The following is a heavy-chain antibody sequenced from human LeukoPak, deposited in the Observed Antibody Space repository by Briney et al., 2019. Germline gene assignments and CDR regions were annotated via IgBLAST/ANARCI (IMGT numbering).Heavy chain of an antibody. CDR3: ARDYEEYFDY. CDR1: GFTFSDYG. Sequence: GRSLRLSCAASGFTFSDYGMHWVRQAPGKGLEWVAVIWYDGSNKYYADSVKGRFTISGDNSKNTLYLQMNSLRAEDTAVYYCARDYEEYFDYWGQGTLVTVSS. V-gene: IGHV3-33*01. J-gene: IGHJ4*02. D-gene: IGHD3-3*01. CDR2: IWYDGSNK.